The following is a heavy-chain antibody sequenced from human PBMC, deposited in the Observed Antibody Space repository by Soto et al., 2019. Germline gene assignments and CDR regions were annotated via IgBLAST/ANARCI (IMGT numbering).Heavy chain of an antibody. CDR1: GYTFTSYA. J-gene: IGHJ6*02. Sequence: GASVKVSCKASGYTFTSYAMHWVRQAPGQRLEWMGWINAGNGNTKYSQKFQGRVTITRDTSASTAYMELSSLRSEDTAVYYCARGWTPYYYYYGMDVWGQGTTVTVSS. V-gene: IGHV1-3*01. CDR2: INAGNGNT. D-gene: IGHD2-15*01. CDR3: ARGWTPYYYYYGMDV.